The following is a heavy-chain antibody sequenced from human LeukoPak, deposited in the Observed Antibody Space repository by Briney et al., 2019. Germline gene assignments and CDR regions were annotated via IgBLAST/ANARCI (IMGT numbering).Heavy chain of an antibody. Sequence: PSETLSLTCTVSGGSISCSSYYWGWIRQPPGKGLEWIGSLYYSGSTYYNPSLKSRVTISVDTSKNQFSLKLSSVTAADTAVYYCAKAHGDYRWGSFDPWGQGTLVTVSS. D-gene: IGHD4-17*01. J-gene: IGHJ5*02. CDR3: AKAHGDYRWGSFDP. V-gene: IGHV4-39*07. CDR2: LYYSGST. CDR1: GGSISCSSYY.